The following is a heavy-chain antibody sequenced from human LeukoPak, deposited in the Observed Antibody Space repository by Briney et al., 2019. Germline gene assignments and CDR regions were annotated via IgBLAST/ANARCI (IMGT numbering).Heavy chain of an antibody. V-gene: IGHV2-70*01. Sequence: SGPTLMHPTRTLTLTCTFSGFPLRTTGRGGLWIRQPPEKALEWLSLIDWDEDKYYSASLKTRDTTSQDTANTQVVLTMTNMDPVDTATYYCARISQNYGHYGGFDPWGQGTLVTVSS. CDR1: GFPLRTTGRG. D-gene: IGHD4-17*01. CDR3: ARISQNYGHYGGFDP. CDR2: IDWDEDK. J-gene: IGHJ5*02.